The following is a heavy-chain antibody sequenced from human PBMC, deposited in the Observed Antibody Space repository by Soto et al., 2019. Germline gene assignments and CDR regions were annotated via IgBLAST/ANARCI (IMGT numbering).Heavy chain of an antibody. J-gene: IGHJ6*02. CDR2: IWYDGSNK. Sequence: QVRLVESGGGVVQPGRSLRLSCSASGFTFRNFGFHWVRQAPGKGLEWVALIWYDGSNKYYAESLKGRVSISRDNSKNTLYLEMKSLRFEDTAVYYCARDGDIQGGPPPKNYAMYVWGQGTTVTVSS. V-gene: IGHV3-33*08. D-gene: IGHD5-12*01. CDR1: GFTFRNFG. CDR3: ARDGDIQGGPPPKNYAMYV.